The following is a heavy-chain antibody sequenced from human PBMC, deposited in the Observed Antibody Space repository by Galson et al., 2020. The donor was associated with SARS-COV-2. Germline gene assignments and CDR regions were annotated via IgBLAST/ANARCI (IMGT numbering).Heavy chain of an antibody. V-gene: IGHV3-11*01. CDR1: GFTFSDYY. CDR2: ISGRGSTV. J-gene: IGHJ6*02. D-gene: IGHD6-6*01. Sequence: GGSLRLSCAASGFTFSDYYMSWIRQAPGKGLEWVSYISGRGSTVYYADSVKGRFTISRDNAKNSLYLQINSLRAEDMAVFYCARHGVPYFYYGMDVWGQGTTVTVSS. CDR3: ARHGVPYFYYGMDV.